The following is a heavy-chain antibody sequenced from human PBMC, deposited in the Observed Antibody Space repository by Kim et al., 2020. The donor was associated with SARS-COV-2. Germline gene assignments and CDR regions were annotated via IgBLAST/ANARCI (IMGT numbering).Heavy chain of an antibody. CDR3: SWGGPGY. D-gene: IGHD3-16*01. CDR1: GGSFSSYP. CDR2: IDDSGSS. J-gene: IGHJ4*02. V-gene: IGHV4-59*12. Sequence: SETLSLTCAVSGGSFSSYPWNWVRQSPERGLEWICNIDDSGSSQYYPYLKSRGTISVDTSKNQIPLKLTSMTAADTAADYYSWGGPGYCGERTLGTFAS.